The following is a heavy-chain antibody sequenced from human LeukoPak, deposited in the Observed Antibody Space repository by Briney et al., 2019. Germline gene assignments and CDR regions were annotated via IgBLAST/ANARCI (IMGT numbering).Heavy chain of an antibody. J-gene: IGHJ4*02. CDR1: GFTFNSYW. CDR3: ARDGIEWELGFDY. CDR2: INSDGSST. V-gene: IGHV3-74*01. Sequence: SGGSLTLSCAASGFTFNSYWMHWVRQAPRKGLVWVSRINSDGSSTSYADSVEGRFTISRDNAKNTLYLQMNSLRAEDTAVYYCARDGIEWELGFDYWGQGTLVTVSS. D-gene: IGHD1-26*01.